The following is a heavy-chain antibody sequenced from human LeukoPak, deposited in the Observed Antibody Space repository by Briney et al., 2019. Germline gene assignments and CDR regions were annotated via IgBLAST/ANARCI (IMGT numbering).Heavy chain of an antibody. CDR1: GYTFTGYY. D-gene: IGHD2-2*01. CDR2: MNPNSGGT. CDR3: ARGDCSSTSCDEAFDI. V-gene: IGHV1-2*02. J-gene: IGHJ3*02. Sequence: GASVKVSCKASGYTFTGYYMHWVRQAPGQGLEWMGWMNPNSGGTNYAQKFQGSVTMTRDTSISTAYMELSRLRSDDTAVYYCARGDCSSTSCDEAFDIWGQGTMVTVSS.